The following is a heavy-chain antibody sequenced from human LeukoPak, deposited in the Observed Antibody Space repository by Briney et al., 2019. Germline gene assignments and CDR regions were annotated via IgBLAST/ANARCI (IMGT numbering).Heavy chain of an antibody. Sequence: PSETLSLTCTVSGGSISSSTYYWAWIRQPPGKGLEWIGTIYYTGSTYYNPSLKSRVTISVDTSKNQFSLNLSSVTAADTAVYYCAKDLESSSWSGYAFDIWGQGTMVTVSS. CDR3: AKDLESSSWSGYAFDI. CDR1: GGSISSSTYY. V-gene: IGHV4-39*07. D-gene: IGHD6-13*01. CDR2: IYYTGST. J-gene: IGHJ3*02.